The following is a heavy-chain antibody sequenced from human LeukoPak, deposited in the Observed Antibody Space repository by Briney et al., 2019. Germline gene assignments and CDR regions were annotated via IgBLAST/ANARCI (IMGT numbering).Heavy chain of an antibody. V-gene: IGHV3-7*01. CDR1: GFTFSSYA. D-gene: IGHD6-19*01. Sequence: GGSLRLSCAASGFTFSSYAMSWVRQAPGKGLEWVANIKPDGSQKYYVDSVKGRFTISRDNAQKLLYLQMNSLGAEDTAVYYCARDGPKSSGWPKTYNWFDPWGQGTLVTVSS. CDR3: ARDGPKSSGWPKTYNWFDP. J-gene: IGHJ5*02. CDR2: IKPDGSQK.